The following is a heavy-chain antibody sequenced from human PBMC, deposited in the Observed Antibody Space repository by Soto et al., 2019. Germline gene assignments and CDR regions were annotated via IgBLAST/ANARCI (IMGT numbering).Heavy chain of an antibody. D-gene: IGHD3-22*01. CDR1: GGTFSSYA. Sequence: QVQLVQSGAEVKKPGSSVKVSCKASGGTFSSYAISWVRQAPGQGLEWMGGIIPIFGTANYAQKFQGRVTITADESTSTAYMELSSLRSEDTAVYYCARDNYYYDSSGYPNWFDPRGQGTLVTVSS. CDR3: ARDNYYYDSSGYPNWFDP. CDR2: IIPIFGTA. V-gene: IGHV1-69*01. J-gene: IGHJ5*02.